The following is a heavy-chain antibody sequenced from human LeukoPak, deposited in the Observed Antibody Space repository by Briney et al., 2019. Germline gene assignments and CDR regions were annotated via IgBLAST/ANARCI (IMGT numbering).Heavy chain of an antibody. CDR1: GFVFSSYS. CDR3: AKEGNSYEFDY. CDR2: LIVGKGNQ. V-gene: IGHV3-48*04. Sequence: PGGSLRLSCAASGFVFSSYSMNWVRQAPAKGLEWVSFLIVGKGNQHYADSVKGRFTISRDNAKNSLYLQMNSLRAEDTALYYCAKEGNSYEFDYWGQGTLVTVSS. D-gene: IGHD5-18*01. J-gene: IGHJ4*02.